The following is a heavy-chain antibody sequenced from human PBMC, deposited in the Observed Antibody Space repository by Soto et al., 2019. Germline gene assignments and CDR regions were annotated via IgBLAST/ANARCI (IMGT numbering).Heavy chain of an antibody. Sequence: QLQLQESGSGLVKPSQTLSLTCAVSGGSISSGGYSWSWIRQPPGKVLEWIGYIYHSGSTYYNPSLTSRFTISVERSKNQFSLKLSSVTAADTAVYYGARLCTSCSTGDFDYWGQGTLVTVSS. CDR2: IYHSGST. D-gene: IGHD2-2*01. V-gene: IGHV4-30-2*01. J-gene: IGHJ4*02. CDR3: ARLCTSCSTGDFDY. CDR1: GGSISSGGYS.